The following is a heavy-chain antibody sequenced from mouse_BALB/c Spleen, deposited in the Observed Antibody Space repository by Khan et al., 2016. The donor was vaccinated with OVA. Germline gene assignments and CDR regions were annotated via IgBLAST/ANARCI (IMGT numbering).Heavy chain of an antibody. CDR1: GYSITSDYA. J-gene: IGHJ3*01. CDR2: ISYSGST. V-gene: IGHV3-2*02. CDR3: ARGFTY. Sequence: EVQLVESGPGLVKPSQSLSLTCTVTGYSITSDYAWNWIRQFPGNKLEWMGYISYSGSTTYNPSLKSRISITRDTSKNQFFLQLNSVTTEDTATSYFARGFTYWGQGTLGTVSA.